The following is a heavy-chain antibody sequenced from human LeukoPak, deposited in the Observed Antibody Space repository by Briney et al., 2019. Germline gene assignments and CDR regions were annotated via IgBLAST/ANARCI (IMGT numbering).Heavy chain of an antibody. CDR1: GFTFSSYG. CDR2: IWYDGSNK. J-gene: IGHJ6*02. D-gene: IGHD4-17*01. V-gene: IGHV3-33*01. CDR3: AREKMTDYGDYDGMDV. Sequence: GGSLRLSCAASGFTFSSYGMHWVRQAPGKGLEWVAVIWYDGSNKYYADSVKGRFTISRENAKNSLYLQMNSLRAGDTAVYYCAREKMTDYGDYDGMDVWGQGTTVTVSS.